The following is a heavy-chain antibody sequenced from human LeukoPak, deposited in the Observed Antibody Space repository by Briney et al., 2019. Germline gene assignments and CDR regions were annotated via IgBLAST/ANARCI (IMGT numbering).Heavy chain of an antibody. CDR1: GFTFDDHG. V-gene: IGHV3-9*01. CDR3: ARLSTHGGFYYYFDS. D-gene: IGHD3-22*01. J-gene: IGHJ4*02. CDR2: ISWSSGHI. Sequence: GGSLRLSCAASGFTFDDHGMHWVRQAPGKGLEWVSGISWSSGHIVYADSVKGRFTISRDNAKNSLYLEMSSLRAEDTALYYCARLSTHGGFYYYFDSWGQGTLVTVSS.